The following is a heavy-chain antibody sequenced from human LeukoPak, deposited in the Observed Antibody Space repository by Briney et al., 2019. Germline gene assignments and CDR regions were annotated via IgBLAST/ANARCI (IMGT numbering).Heavy chain of an antibody. J-gene: IGHJ4*02. D-gene: IGHD2-15*01. CDR2: INTDGTTT. V-gene: IGHV3-74*01. Sequence: GGSLRLSCAASGFTFSSYWMHWVRQVPGKGLVWVSRINTDGTTTNYADSVQGRFTVSRDNAKNTLYLQMNSLTADDTVVYSCTRGYCSGGSCYSGPGYWGQGTLVTVSS. CDR3: TRGYCSGGSCYSGPGY. CDR1: GFTFSSYW.